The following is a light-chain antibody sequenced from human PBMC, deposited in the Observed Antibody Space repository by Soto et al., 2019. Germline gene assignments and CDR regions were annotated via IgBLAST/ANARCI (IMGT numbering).Light chain of an antibody. CDR3: QQYPSYSPEGLT. CDR1: QTVNTW. J-gene: IGKJ4*01. CDR2: DAS. V-gene: IGKV1-5*01. Sequence: DIQLTQSPSTLSVSVGERVTITCRASQTVNTWLAWYQHKPGKAPKLLIYDASVLETGVPSRFSGFSSGTEFPLTISSLQPDDFATSFCQQYPSYSPEGLTFGGGTKVEI.